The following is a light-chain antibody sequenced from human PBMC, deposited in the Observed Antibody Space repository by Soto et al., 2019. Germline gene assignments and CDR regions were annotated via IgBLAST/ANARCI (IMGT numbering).Light chain of an antibody. V-gene: IGKV1-39*01. CDR2: AAS. CDR1: QSISSY. Sequence: DIQMTQSPSSLSASVGDRVTITCRASQSISSYLNWYHQKPGKAPKLLIYAASSLQSGVPSRFSGSGSGTDFTLTISSLQPEDFATYYCLQDYNYPRTFGQGTKVDI. J-gene: IGKJ1*01. CDR3: LQDYNYPRT.